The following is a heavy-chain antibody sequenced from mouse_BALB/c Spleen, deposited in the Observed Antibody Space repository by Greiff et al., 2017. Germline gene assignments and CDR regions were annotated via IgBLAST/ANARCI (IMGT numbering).Heavy chain of an antibody. CDR1: GFNIKDTY. J-gene: IGHJ2*01. CDR3: ARQYYPQYYFDY. Sequence: VQLQQSGAELVKPGASVKLSCTASGFNIKDTYMHWVKQRPEQGLEWIGRIDPANGNTKYDPKFQGKATITADTSSNTAYLQLSSLTSEDTAVYYCARQYYPQYYFDYWGQGTTLTVSS. V-gene: IGHV14-3*02. D-gene: IGHD1-1*01. CDR2: IDPANGNT.